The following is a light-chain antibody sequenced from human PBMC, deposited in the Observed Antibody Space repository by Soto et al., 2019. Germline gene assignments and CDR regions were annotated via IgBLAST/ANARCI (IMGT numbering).Light chain of an antibody. V-gene: IGKV3D-15*01. CDR2: GAS. CDR1: QSVTTK. CDR3: QQYNNWPRT. Sequence: EIVLTQSPGTLSLSPGERATLSFRASQSVTTKLAWYQHKPGQAPRLLISGASSRATGIPDRFSGSGAGTDFTLTISSLQSEDFAVYYCQQYNNWPRTFGQGTKVDIK. J-gene: IGKJ1*01.